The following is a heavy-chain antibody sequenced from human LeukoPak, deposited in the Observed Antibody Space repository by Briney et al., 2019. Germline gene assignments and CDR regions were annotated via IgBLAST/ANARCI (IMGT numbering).Heavy chain of an antibody. D-gene: IGHD3-10*01. CDR3: ARLSGITMVRDFDY. J-gene: IGHJ4*02. CDR1: GGSISSYY. V-gene: IGHV4-59*01. CDR2: IYYSGST. Sequence: SETLSLTCTVSGGSISSYYWSWIRQPPGKGLEWIGYIYYSGSTNYNPSLKSRVTISVDTSKNQFSLKLSSVTAADTAVYYCARLSGITMVRDFDYWGQGTLVTVSS.